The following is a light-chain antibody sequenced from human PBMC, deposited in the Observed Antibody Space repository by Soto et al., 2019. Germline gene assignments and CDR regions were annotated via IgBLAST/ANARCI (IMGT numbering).Light chain of an antibody. V-gene: IGKV3-11*01. J-gene: IGKJ2*01. CDR1: QSVSTF. CDR2: DAS. Sequence: EIVLTQSPATLSSSLGERATLSCRASQSVSTFVAWYQQKPGQAPRLLIFDASNRATGIPARFNGSGSGTDFTLTISRLEPEDFAIYYCQQRSSWPRTFDQGTKLEIQ. CDR3: QQRSSWPRT.